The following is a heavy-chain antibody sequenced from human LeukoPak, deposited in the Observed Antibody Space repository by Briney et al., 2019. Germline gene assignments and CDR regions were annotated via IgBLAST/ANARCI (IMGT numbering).Heavy chain of an antibody. J-gene: IGHJ6*03. V-gene: IGHV5-51*01. CDR2: INPGDSDT. Sequence: GESLKISCKGSGYSFTSYWIGWVRQMPGKGLEWMGIINPGDSDTRYSPSFQGQVTISADKSISTAYLQWSSLKASDTAMYYCARHLAGDGYNSVSYYYYYMDVWGKGTTVTVFS. CDR3: ARHLAGDGYNSVSYYYYYMDV. D-gene: IGHD5-24*01. CDR1: GYSFTSYW.